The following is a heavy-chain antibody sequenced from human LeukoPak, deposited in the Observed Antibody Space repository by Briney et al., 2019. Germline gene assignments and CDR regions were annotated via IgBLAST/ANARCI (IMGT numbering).Heavy chain of an antibody. J-gene: IGHJ5*02. CDR1: VFTFSTYA. CDR3: AKLHHFDWLLVSNWFDP. Sequence: AGGSLRLSCAASVFTFSTYAMSWVRQAPGKGLEWVSTINGSGGSTYYADSVKGRFTISRDNSKNTLYLQMNSLRAEDTALYYCAKLHHFDWLLVSNWFDPWGQGILVTVSS. V-gene: IGHV3-23*01. D-gene: IGHD3-9*01. CDR2: INGSGGST.